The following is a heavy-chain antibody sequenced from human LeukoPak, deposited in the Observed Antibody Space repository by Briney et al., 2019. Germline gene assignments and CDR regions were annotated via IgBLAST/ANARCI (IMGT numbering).Heavy chain of an antibody. CDR2: INPSGGST. Sequence: ASVKVSCKACGYTFTSYYMHWLRQAPGQGLEWMGIINPSGGSTSYAQKFQGRVTMTRDTSTSTVYMELSSLRSEDTAVYCCARDLRAYYDFIDYWGQGTLVTVSS. V-gene: IGHV1-46*01. J-gene: IGHJ4*02. D-gene: IGHD3-3*01. CDR3: ARDLRAYYDFIDY. CDR1: GYTFTSYY.